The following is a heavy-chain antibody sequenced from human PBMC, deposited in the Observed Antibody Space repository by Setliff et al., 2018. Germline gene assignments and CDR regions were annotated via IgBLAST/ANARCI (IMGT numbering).Heavy chain of an antibody. J-gene: IGHJ4*02. Sequence: WASVKVSCKASGGTFNTYVISWVRQAPSQGLEWMGMIIPIFGTSNYAQKFQGRVTITTDESTSTAYMELSSLRSEDTAVYYCARGQPHPYCSSTSCYYDYWGQGTLVTVSS. CDR3: ARGQPHPYCSSTSCYYDY. CDR1: GGTFNTYV. CDR2: IIPIFGTS. V-gene: IGHV1-69*05. D-gene: IGHD2-2*01.